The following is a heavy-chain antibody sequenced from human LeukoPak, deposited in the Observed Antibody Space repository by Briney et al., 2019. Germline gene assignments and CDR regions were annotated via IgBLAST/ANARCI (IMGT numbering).Heavy chain of an antibody. V-gene: IGHV4-59*01. CDR3: ARDGLRFLVWSPYYYYGMDV. CDR2: IYYSGST. CDR1: GGSISSYY. Sequence: SETLSLTCTVSGGSISSYYWSWIRQPPGKGLEWIGYIYYSGSTNYNPSLKSRVTISVDTSKNQFSLKLSSVTAADTAVYYCARDGLRFLVWSPYYYYGMDVWGQGTTVTVSS. D-gene: IGHD3-3*01. J-gene: IGHJ6*02.